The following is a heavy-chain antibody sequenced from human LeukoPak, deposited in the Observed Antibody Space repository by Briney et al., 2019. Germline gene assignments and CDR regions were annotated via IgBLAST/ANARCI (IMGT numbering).Heavy chain of an antibody. CDR1: GFTVSSNY. D-gene: IGHD3-3*01. CDR3: AKFHGGLWSGYAYYYFDY. Sequence: GGSLRLSCAVSGFTVSSNYMSWVRQAPGKGLEWVSVIYSGGSTYYADSEKGRFTISRDNSKNTLYLQMNSLRAEDTAVYYCAKFHGGLWSGYAYYYFDYWGQGTLVTVSS. CDR2: IYSGGST. V-gene: IGHV3-53*01. J-gene: IGHJ4*02.